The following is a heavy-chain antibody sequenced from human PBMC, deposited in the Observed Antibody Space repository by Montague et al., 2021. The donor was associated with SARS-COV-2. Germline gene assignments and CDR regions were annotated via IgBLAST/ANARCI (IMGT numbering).Heavy chain of an antibody. Sequence: SLRLSCAASGFTFSSYGMHWVRQAPGKRLEWVAVIWYDGSNKYYADSVKGRFTISRDNSKNTLYLQMNSLRAEDTAVYYCARQLGYYYGMDVWGQGTTVTVSS. J-gene: IGHJ6*02. CDR2: IWYDGSNK. CDR1: GFTFSSYG. D-gene: IGHD3-10*01. V-gene: IGHV3-33*01. CDR3: ARQLGYYYGMDV.